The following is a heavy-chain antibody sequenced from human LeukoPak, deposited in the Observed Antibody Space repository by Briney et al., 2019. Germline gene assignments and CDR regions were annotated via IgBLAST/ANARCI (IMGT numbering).Heavy chain of an antibody. V-gene: IGHV3-64*01. CDR2: ISNNGGST. CDR3: ARDLAVRFYGMDV. J-gene: IGHJ6*02. CDR1: GSTFSSYG. Sequence: GGSLRLSCAASGSTFSSYGIHWVRQAPGKGLEYVSAISNNGGSTYYAISVKGRFTISRDNSKSTVYLQMGSLRAEDMAVYYCARDLAVRFYGMDVWGQGTTVTVSS.